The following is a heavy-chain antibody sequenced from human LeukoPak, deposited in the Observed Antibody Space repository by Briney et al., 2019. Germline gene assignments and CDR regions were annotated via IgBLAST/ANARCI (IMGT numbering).Heavy chain of an antibody. CDR1: GGSISSSSYY. CDR2: IYYSGST. J-gene: IGHJ4*02. V-gene: IGHV4-39*07. CDR3: ASGSPYYFDY. D-gene: IGHD1-26*01. Sequence: SSETLSLTCTVSGGSISSSSYYWGWIRQPPGKGLEWIGSIYYSGSTYYNPSLKSRVTISVDTSKNQFSLKLSSVTAADTAVYYCASGSPYYFDYWGQGTLVTVSS.